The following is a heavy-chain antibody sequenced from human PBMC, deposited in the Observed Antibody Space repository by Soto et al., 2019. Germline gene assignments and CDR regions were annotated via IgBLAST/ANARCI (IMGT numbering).Heavy chain of an antibody. CDR3: AKDLGRYSSGRRY. J-gene: IGHJ4*02. CDR1: GFTFSSYG. D-gene: IGHD5-18*01. Sequence: QVQLVESGGGVVQPGRSLRLSCGASGFTFSSYGMHWVRQAPGKGLEWLAVISYDGSNKYYADSVKGRFTISRDNSKNTLYLQMNSLIAEDTAVYYCAKDLGRYSSGRRYWGQGTLVTVST. CDR2: ISYDGSNK. V-gene: IGHV3-30*18.